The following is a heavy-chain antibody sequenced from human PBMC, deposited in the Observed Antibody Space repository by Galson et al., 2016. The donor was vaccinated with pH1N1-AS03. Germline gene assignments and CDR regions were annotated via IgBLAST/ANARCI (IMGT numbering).Heavy chain of an antibody. J-gene: IGHJ4*02. Sequence: SVKVSCKASGYTFVTYGITWVRQGPGQGLEWMGWINPYRTNTNYAKKVQDRVTMTADTSTTTAHLDLRNLGSDDTAVYYCARVVAGRPFLIDYWGQGTLVIVSS. CDR1: GYTFVTYG. D-gene: IGHD6-6*01. CDR3: ARVVAGRPFLIDY. V-gene: IGHV1-18*01. CDR2: INPYRTNT.